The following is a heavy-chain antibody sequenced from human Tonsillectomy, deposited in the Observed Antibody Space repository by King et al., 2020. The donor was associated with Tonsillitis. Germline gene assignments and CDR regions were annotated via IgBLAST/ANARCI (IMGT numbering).Heavy chain of an antibody. Sequence: VQLVESRAEVKKPGESLKISCKGSGYSFTSYCIGWVRQMPGKGLEWMVIIYPGDSDTRYSPSFQGQVTIAADNSISTAYLQWSSLKTSDTAMYYCARDSQVEYFDYWGQGALVTASS. V-gene: IGHV5-51*01. J-gene: IGHJ4*02. CDR3: ARDSQVEYFDY. CDR1: GYSFTSYC. D-gene: IGHD2-15*01. CDR2: IYPGDSDT.